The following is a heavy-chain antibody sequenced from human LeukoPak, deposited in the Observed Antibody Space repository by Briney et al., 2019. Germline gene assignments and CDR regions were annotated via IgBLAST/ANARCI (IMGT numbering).Heavy chain of an antibody. J-gene: IGHJ6*03. V-gene: IGHV4-59*12. D-gene: IGHD3-22*01. CDR1: GGSISSYY. Sequence: TSETLSLTCTVSGGSISSYYWSWIRQPPGKGLEWIGYIYHSGNSNYNPSLKSRVTISVDTSKNQFSLKLSSVTAADTAVYYCARETNDYFDSSAYMDVWGQGTTVTVSS. CDR2: IYHSGNS. CDR3: ARETNDYFDSSAYMDV.